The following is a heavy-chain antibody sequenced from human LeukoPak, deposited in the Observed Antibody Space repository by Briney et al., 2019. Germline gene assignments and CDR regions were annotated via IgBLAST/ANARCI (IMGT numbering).Heavy chain of an antibody. CDR3: ASQELYDFWSGYSPLGY. D-gene: IGHD3-3*01. CDR1: GFTFSSYS. V-gene: IGHV3-21*01. J-gene: IGHJ4*02. Sequence: GGSLRLSCAASGFTFSSYSMDWVRQARGKGLEWVSSISSSSSYIYYADSVKGRFTISRDSAKNSLYLQMNSLRAEDTAVYYCASQELYDFWSGYSPLGYWGQGTLVTVSS. CDR2: ISSSSSYI.